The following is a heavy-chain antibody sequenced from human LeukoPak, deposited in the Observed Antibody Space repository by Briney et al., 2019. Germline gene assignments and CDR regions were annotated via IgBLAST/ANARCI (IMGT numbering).Heavy chain of an antibody. Sequence: PSETLSLTCTVSGGSISSYYWSWIRQPPGKGLEWIGYIYYSGSTNYNPSLKSRVTISVDMSKNQFSLKLSSVTAADTAVYYCARDSHDILTGYYNRGMFDYWGQGTLVTVSS. CDR1: GGSISSYY. CDR2: IYYSGST. J-gene: IGHJ4*02. CDR3: ARDSHDILTGYYNRGMFDY. D-gene: IGHD3-9*01. V-gene: IGHV4-59*01.